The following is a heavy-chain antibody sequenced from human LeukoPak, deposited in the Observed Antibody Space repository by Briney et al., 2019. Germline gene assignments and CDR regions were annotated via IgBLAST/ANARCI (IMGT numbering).Heavy chain of an antibody. Sequence: GGSLRLSCAASGFAFSSYAMNWVRQAPGKGLEWMANINKDGSEKYYVDSVQGRFTISRDNAKNSLYLQMNSLRAEDTAVYYCARAPLRSGSSYYFDYWGQGTLVTVSS. V-gene: IGHV3-7*04. J-gene: IGHJ4*02. CDR1: GFAFSSYA. CDR3: ARAPLRSGSSYYFDY. D-gene: IGHD1-26*01. CDR2: INKDGSEK.